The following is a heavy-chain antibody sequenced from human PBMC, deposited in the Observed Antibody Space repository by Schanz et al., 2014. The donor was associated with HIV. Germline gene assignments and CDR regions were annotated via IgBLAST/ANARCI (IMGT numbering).Heavy chain of an antibody. J-gene: IGHJ1*01. D-gene: IGHD2-15*01. CDR2: ISSSGFVT. V-gene: IGHV3-11*01. CDR3: AKVGSWSEYSQH. CDR1: GFTLGEYY. Sequence: QVQLLESGGGLVKPGGSLRLSCATSGFTLGEYYMSWTRQAPGKGLEWLPYISSSGFVTYYADSVKGRFTISRDNSKNTLYLQMHSLRAEDTAVYYCAKVGSWSEYSQHWGQGTLVIVSS.